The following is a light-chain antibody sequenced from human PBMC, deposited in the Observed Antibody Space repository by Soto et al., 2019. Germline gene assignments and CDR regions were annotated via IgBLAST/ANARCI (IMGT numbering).Light chain of an antibody. Sequence: DIQMTQSPPSLSASLGDSVTITCRASQTITRNLNWYQQKPGKPPNLLIFGASSLQSGVPSRFVGSGSGTHFTLTVTNLQPEDFATYFCQQSSTTPRTFGQGTKVEVK. CDR2: GAS. CDR1: QTITRN. V-gene: IGKV1-39*01. CDR3: QQSSTTPRT. J-gene: IGKJ1*01.